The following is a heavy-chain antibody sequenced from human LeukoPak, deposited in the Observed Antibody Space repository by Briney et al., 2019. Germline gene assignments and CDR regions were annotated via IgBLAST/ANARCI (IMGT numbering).Heavy chain of an antibody. Sequence: SETLSLTCTVSGGSISSSSYYWGWIRQPPGKGLEWIGSIYYSGSTYYNPSLKSRVTISVDTSKNQFSLKLSSVTAADTAVYYCARRVHSSGYYPLFDYWGQGTLVTVSS. CDR1: GGSISSSSYY. J-gene: IGHJ4*02. V-gene: IGHV4-39*01. CDR2: IYYSGST. CDR3: ARRVHSSGYYPLFDY. D-gene: IGHD3-22*01.